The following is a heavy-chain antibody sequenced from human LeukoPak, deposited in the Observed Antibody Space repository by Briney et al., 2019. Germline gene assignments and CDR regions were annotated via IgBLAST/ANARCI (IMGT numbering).Heavy chain of an antibody. J-gene: IGHJ4*02. CDR1: GFTFSTNA. V-gene: IGHV3-23*01. CDR3: AKADYYFDH. CDR2: IGGGGTPI. Sequence: GGSLRLSCATSGFTFSTNAMSWVRQAPGKGLEWISAIGGGGTPIYYADSVRGRFTISRDNFKSTLYLQMNSLRVDDTAVYFCAKADYYFDHWGQGTLVTVSS.